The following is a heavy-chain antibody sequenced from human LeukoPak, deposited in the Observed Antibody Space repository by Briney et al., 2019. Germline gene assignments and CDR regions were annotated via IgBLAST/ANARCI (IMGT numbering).Heavy chain of an antibody. CDR2: ISYDGSNK. CDR3: AKSGVAYYDFWSGYSPYYFDY. CDR1: GFTFSSYG. J-gene: IGHJ4*02. Sequence: GGSLRLSCAAYGFTFSSYGMHWVRQAPGKGLEWVAVISYDGSNKYYADSVKGRFTISRDNSKNTLYLQMNSLRAEDTAVYYCAKSGVAYYDFWSGYSPYYFDYWGQGTLVTVSS. D-gene: IGHD3-3*01. V-gene: IGHV3-30*18.